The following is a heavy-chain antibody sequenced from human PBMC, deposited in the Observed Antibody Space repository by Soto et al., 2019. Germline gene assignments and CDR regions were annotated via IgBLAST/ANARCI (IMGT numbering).Heavy chain of an antibody. CDR2: IHYDGSSK. D-gene: IGHD2-21*01. J-gene: IGHJ6*02. CDR3: ARCKQKVIHCAMDV. Sequence: QVHLVESGGGAVQAGRSLTVSCATSGFSFSAYGMHWVRQAPGKGLGWVAFIHYDGSSKFYGDSVKGRFTVSRDNSKNTLSLQLNSLRGEDTATYYCARCKQKVIHCAMDVWGQGATVTV. CDR1: GFSFSAYG. V-gene: IGHV3-33*01.